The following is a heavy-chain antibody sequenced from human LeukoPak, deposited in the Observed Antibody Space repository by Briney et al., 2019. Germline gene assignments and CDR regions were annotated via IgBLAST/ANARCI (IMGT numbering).Heavy chain of an antibody. CDR2: IIPIFGTA. CDR3: ARDIPHTSSGYYIPRDAFDG. V-gene: IGHV1-69*05. J-gene: IGHJ3*01. CDR1: GCTFSSYA. D-gene: IGHD3-22*01. Sequence: ASVKVSCKASGCTFSSYAISWVRQAPGQGLEWMGWIIPIFGTASYAQKFQGRVTMTTDKSTSTAYMELSSLTSEDTAVYYCARDIPHTSSGYYIPRDAFDGWGQATMVSVS.